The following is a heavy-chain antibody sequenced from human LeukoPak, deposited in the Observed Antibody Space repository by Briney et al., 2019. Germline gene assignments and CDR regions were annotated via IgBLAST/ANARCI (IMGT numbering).Heavy chain of an antibody. CDR1: GGSISSYY. V-gene: IGHV4-59*01. CDR2: IYCSGST. CDR3: ARLLPGDYYYMDV. J-gene: IGHJ6*03. D-gene: IGHD3-22*01. Sequence: PSETLSLTCTVSGGSISSYYWSWIRQPPGKGLEWIGYIYCSGSTNYNPSLKSRVTISVDTSKNHFSLKLSSVTAADTAVYYCARLLPGDYYYMDVWGKGTTVTVSS.